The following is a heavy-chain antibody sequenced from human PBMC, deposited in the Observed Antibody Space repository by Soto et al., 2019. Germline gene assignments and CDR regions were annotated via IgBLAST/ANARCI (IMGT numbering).Heavy chain of an antibody. Sequence: ASVKVSCKASGYTFTSYGISWVRQAPGQGLEWMGWISAYNGNTNYAQKLQGRVTMTTDTSTSTAYMELRSLRSDDTAVYYCARVAPTNYDFWSGCPGNYYYYGMDVWGQGTTVTVSS. CDR2: ISAYNGNT. CDR3: ARVAPTNYDFWSGCPGNYYYYGMDV. D-gene: IGHD3-3*01. CDR1: GYTFTSYG. V-gene: IGHV1-18*01. J-gene: IGHJ6*02.